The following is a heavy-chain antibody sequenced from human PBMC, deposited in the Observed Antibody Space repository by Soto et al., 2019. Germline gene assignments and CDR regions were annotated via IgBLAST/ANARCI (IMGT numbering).Heavy chain of an antibody. CDR3: ARDGGTYGMDV. J-gene: IGHJ6*02. Sequence: SETLSLTCTVSGGSISSYYWNWIRQPPGKGLEWIGYIYYSGSTNYNPSLKSRVTISVDTSKNQFSLKLSSVTAADTAVYYCARDGGTYGMDVWGPGTQVTVSS. CDR1: GGSISSYY. CDR2: IYYSGST. D-gene: IGHD3-16*01. V-gene: IGHV4-59*01.